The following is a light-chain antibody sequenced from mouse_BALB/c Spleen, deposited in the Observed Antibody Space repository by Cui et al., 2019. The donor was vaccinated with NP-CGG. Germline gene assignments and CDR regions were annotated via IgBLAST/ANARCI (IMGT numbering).Light chain of an antibody. J-gene: IGLJ1*01. CDR1: TGAVTTSNY. CDR3: ALWYSNHWV. CDR2: GTN. V-gene: IGLV1*01. Sequence: QAFGTQSSAFTTSPGETVTLTCRSSTGAVTTSNYANWVQENPDLVFTGLIGGTNNRAPGVPARFSGSLIGDKAALTITGAQTEDEAIYFCALWYSNHWVFGGGTKLTVL.